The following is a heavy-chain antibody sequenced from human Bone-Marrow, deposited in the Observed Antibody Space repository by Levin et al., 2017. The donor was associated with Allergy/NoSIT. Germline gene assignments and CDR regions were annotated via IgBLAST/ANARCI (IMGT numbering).Heavy chain of an antibody. V-gene: IGHV3-21*01. CDR2: ISSGNSYI. D-gene: IGHD4-17*01. CDR3: FYGDYPSAY. Sequence: LSLTCAGSGFTFSTQTMNWVRQAPGKGLEWVSSISSGNSYIYYADSVKGRFTISRDNAKNSLYLQMNSLRAEDTAVYYCFYGDYPSAYWGQGTLVTVSS. CDR1: GFTFSTQT. J-gene: IGHJ4*02.